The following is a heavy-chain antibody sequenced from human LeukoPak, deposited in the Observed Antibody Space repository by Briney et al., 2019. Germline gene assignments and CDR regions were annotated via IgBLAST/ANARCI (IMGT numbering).Heavy chain of an antibody. J-gene: IGHJ6*02. Sequence: ASVKVSCKASGGTFNSDAFSWVRQAPGQGLEWMGRIIPILGIANYAQKFQGRVTITADKSTSTAYMELSSLRSEDTAVYYCARAGYGDAATYYYYYGMDVWGQGTTVTVSS. CDR1: GGTFNSDA. CDR2: IIPILGIA. D-gene: IGHD4-17*01. CDR3: ARAGYGDAATYYYYYGMDV. V-gene: IGHV1-69*04.